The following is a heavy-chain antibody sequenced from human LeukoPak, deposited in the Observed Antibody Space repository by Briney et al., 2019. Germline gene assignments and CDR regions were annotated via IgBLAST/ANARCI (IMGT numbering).Heavy chain of an antibody. V-gene: IGHV3-11*06. J-gene: IGHJ4*02. CDR3: ATEGRGVHFDS. Sequence: PGGSLRLSCAASGFTFSDYYMSWIRQAPGKGLESVSYISSSSSYTNYADSVKGRFTISRDNAKMSLFLQMNSLRPEDTAVYFCATEGRGVHFDSWGQGTLVTVSS. CDR1: GFTFSDYY. D-gene: IGHD3-10*01. CDR2: ISSSSSYT.